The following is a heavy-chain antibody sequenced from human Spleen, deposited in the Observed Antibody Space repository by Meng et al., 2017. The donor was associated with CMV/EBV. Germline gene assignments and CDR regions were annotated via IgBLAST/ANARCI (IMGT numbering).Heavy chain of an antibody. J-gene: IGHJ5*01. CDR2: ITWNGDAT. D-gene: IGHD1-26*01. V-gene: IGHV3-20*04. CDR3: ARDFSAVHNWLDS. CDR1: GFTVNSSY. Sequence: GESLKISCAASGFTVNSSYMSWVRQAPGKGLEWVSGITWNGDATGYADSVKGRFTISRDNAKESLYLQMNSLRAEDTAVYYCARDFSAVHNWLDSWGQGTLVTVSS.